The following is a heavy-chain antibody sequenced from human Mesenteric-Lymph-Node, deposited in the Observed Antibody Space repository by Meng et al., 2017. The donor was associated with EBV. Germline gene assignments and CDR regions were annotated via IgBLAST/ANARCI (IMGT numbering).Heavy chain of an antibody. J-gene: IGHJ5*02. CDR1: GGCISNDGYS. Sequence: QPQLPEVGSGLAKPHPTLSLTCAVSGGCISNDGYSWSWIRQTPGKGLEWIGYIYHSGSTYSNPSLKSRVTISVDRSKNQFSLKLNSVTAADTAVYYCARASVYGDYDNWFDPWGQGTLVTVSS. CDR2: IYHSGST. CDR3: ARASVYGDYDNWFDP. D-gene: IGHD4-17*01. V-gene: IGHV4-30-2*01.